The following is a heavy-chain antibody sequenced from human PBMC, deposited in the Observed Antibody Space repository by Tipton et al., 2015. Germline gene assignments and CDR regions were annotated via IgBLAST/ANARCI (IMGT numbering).Heavy chain of an antibody. D-gene: IGHD2/OR15-2a*01. Sequence: TLSLTCVVSGGSIGSGLFSWSWIRQPPEKGLEWIGFVYHSGATFYNPSLEIRVTISVDGSKKQFFLNMTSVTAADTAVYFCARDRTSRLASGPYGMDVWGQGTTVIVSS. CDR1: GGSIGSGLFS. CDR2: VYHSGAT. CDR3: ARDRTSRLASGPYGMDV. J-gene: IGHJ6*02. V-gene: IGHV4-30-2*01.